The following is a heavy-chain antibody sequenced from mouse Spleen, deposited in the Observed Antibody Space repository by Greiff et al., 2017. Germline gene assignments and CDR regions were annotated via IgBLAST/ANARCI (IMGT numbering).Heavy chain of an antibody. CDR3: ARNDRRAWFAY. J-gene: IGHJ3*01. D-gene: IGHD2-14*01. V-gene: IGHV5-17*01. CDR2: ISSGSSTI. Sequence: EVQVVESGGGLVKPGGSLKLSCAASGFTFSDYGMHWVRQAPEKGLEWVAYISSGSSTIYYADTVKGRFTISRDNAKNTLFLQMTSLRSEDTAMYYCARNDRRAWFAYWGQGTLVTVSA. CDR1: GFTFSDYG.